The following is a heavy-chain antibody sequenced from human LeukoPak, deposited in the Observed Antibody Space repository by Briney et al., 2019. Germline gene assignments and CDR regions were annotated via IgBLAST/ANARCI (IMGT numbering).Heavy chain of an antibody. CDR3: ARGGAVPAANTGYGMDV. CDR2: IYYSGST. D-gene: IGHD2-2*01. CDR1: GGPVSSGSYY. Sequence: SETLSLTCTVSGGPVSSGSYYWSWIRQPPGKGLEWIGYIYYSGSTNYNPSLKSRVTISVDTSKNQFSLKLSSVTAADTAVYYCARGGAVPAANTGYGMDVWGQGTRSPSP. J-gene: IGHJ6*02. V-gene: IGHV4-61*01.